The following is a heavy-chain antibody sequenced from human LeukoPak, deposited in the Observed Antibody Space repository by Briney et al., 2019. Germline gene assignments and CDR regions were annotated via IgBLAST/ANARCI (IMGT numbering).Heavy chain of an antibody. V-gene: IGHV4-34*09. CDR3: ARDRSSSGMDV. CDR1: GGSFSGYY. CDR2: INHSGST. Sequence: SETLSLTCAVYGGSFSGYYWSWIRQPPGKGLEWIGEINHSGSTNYNPSLKSRVTISVDTSKNQFSLKLSSVTAADTAVYYCARDRSSSGMDVWGQGTTVTVSS. J-gene: IGHJ6*02. D-gene: IGHD6-6*01.